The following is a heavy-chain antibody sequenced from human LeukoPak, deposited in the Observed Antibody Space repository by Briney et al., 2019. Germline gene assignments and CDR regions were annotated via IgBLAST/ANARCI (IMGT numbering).Heavy chain of an antibody. CDR1: GYTFSGYY. D-gene: IGHD5-18*01. J-gene: IGHJ4*02. CDR3: ARVSGGYSYGRLQELHY. CDR2: INPNSGGT. Sequence: GASVKVSCKASGYTFSGYYMHWVRQVPGQGLEWMGWINPNSGGTNYAQKFQGRVTMTRDTSISTAYMELSRLRSDDTAVYYCARVSGGYSYGRLQELHYWGQGTLVTVSS. V-gene: IGHV1-2*02.